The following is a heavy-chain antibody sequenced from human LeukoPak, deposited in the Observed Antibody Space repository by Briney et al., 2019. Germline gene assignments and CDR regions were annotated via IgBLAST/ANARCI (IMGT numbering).Heavy chain of an antibody. V-gene: IGHV4-59*01. CDR1: AAPITSYY. D-gene: IGHD1-26*01. CDR2: IYYSGST. J-gene: IGHJ3*02. CDR3: ARGGSIVGATPHDAFDI. Sequence: PSETLSLTCTVSAAPITSYYWSWIRQPPGKGLEWIGYIYYSGSTNYNLSLKSRVAISVDTSKNQVSLRLSSVTAADTAVYYCARGGSIVGATPHDAFDIWGQGTVVTVS.